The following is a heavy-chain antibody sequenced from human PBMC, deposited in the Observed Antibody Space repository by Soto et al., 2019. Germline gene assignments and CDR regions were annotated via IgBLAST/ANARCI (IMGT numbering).Heavy chain of an antibody. J-gene: IGHJ4*02. V-gene: IGHV3-33*01. D-gene: IGHD6-6*01. CDR2: IWYDGSNK. CDR3: ARGSSSVPFDY. Sequence: RRLSCAASGFTFSSYGMHWVRQAPGKGLEWVAVIWYDGSNKYYADSVKGRFTISRDNSKNTLYLQMNSLRAEDTAVYYCARGSSSVPFDYWGQGTLVTVSS. CDR1: GFTFSSYG.